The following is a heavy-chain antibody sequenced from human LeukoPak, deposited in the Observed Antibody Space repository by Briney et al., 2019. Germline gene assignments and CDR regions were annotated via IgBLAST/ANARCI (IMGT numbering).Heavy chain of an antibody. D-gene: IGHD4-17*01. Sequence: GGSLRLSCAASGFTLSNYWMSWVRQAPGKGLEWVANIKQDGSAKYYVDSVKGRFTISRDNAKNSLYLQMDSLRAEDTAVYYCARAMTTVTTPYLDYWGQGTLVTVSS. CDR1: GFTLSNYW. V-gene: IGHV3-7*01. CDR3: ARAMTTVTTPYLDY. CDR2: IKQDGSAK. J-gene: IGHJ4*02.